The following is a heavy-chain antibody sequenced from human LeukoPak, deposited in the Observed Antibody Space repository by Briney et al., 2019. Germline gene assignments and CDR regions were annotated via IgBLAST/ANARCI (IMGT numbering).Heavy chain of an antibody. CDR1: GYTFASYG. Sequence: GASVKVSCKASGYTFASYGISWVRQAPGQGLEWMGWISAYNGDTKYAQHLQGRVTLTTDTSTGTAYMELRSLRSDDTAVYYCARDRVCSSTSCYDGGRKVNDYWGQGTLVTVSS. CDR3: ARDRVCSSTSCYDGGRKVNDY. J-gene: IGHJ4*02. V-gene: IGHV1-18*01. CDR2: ISAYNGDT. D-gene: IGHD2-2*01.